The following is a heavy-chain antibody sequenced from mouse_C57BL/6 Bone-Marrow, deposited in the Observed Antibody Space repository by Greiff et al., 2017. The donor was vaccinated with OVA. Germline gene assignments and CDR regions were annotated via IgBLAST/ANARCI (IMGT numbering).Heavy chain of an antibody. J-gene: IGHJ2*01. V-gene: IGHV1-81*01. CDR1: GYTFTSYG. Sequence: VQLQESGAELARPGASVKLSCKASGYTFTSYGISWVKQRTGQGLEWIGEIYPRSGNTYYNEKFKGKATLTADKSSSTAYMELRSLTSEDSAVYFCARSLHYYGSSYFDYWGQGTTLTVSS. D-gene: IGHD1-1*01. CDR2: IYPRSGNT. CDR3: ARSLHYYGSSYFDY.